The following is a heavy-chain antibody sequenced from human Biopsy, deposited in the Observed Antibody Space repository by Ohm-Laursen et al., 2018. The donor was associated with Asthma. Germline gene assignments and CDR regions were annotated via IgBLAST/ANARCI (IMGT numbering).Heavy chain of an antibody. CDR1: GFTFSNYA. V-gene: IGHV3-23*01. J-gene: IGHJ4*02. Sequence: SLRLSCAASGFTFSNYAMSWVRQAPGKGLEWVSSITGSGGFTYYADSVKGRFTISRDKSENTLYLQMHSLRAEDTAVYYCARGDSSGWSHYYFDYWGQGTLVTVSS. CDR2: ITGSGGFT. CDR3: ARGDSSGWSHYYFDY. D-gene: IGHD6-19*01.